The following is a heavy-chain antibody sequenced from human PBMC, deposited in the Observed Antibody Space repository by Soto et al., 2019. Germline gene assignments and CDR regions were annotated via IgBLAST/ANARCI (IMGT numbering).Heavy chain of an antibody. J-gene: IGHJ4*02. CDR3: ARNYYGSGSYYNFDY. CDR2: IYYSGST. V-gene: IGHV4-59*01. CDR1: GRSIPSYY. D-gene: IGHD3-10*01. Sequence: SETLSLTCTVNGRSIPSYYWSCILKPPGKGLEWIGYIYYSGSTNYNPSLKSRVTISVDTSKNQFSLKLSSVTAADTAVYYCARNYYGSGSYYNFDYWGQGTLVTVSS.